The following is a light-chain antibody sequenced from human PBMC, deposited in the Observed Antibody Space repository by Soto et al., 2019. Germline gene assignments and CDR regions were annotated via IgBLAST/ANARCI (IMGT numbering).Light chain of an antibody. J-gene: IGLJ2*01. Sequence: QSALTQPASVSGSPGQSITISCTGTSSDAGGYNYVSWYQQHPGKAPKLIIYDVSNRPSGVSNRFSGSRSGNTAALTISGLQAEDEADYYCSSYSSSSTVVFGGGTKLTVL. V-gene: IGLV2-14*01. CDR2: DVS. CDR1: SSDAGGYNY. CDR3: SSYSSSSTVV.